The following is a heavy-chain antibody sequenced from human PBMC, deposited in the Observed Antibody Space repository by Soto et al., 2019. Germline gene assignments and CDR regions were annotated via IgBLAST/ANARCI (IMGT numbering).Heavy chain of an antibody. J-gene: IGHJ4*02. D-gene: IGHD5-18*01. CDR2: IWYDGSNK. Sequence: QVQLVESGGGVVQPGKSLRLCCAAAGFTFSTYGMHWVRQAPGKGLEWVAVIWYDGSNKYHGDSLKGRFTISRDNSKKTLYLQINNLRAEDTAVYYCGRDGALGDTAVVDSWGQGTLVTVSS. CDR3: GRDGALGDTAVVDS. CDR1: GFTFSTYG. V-gene: IGHV3-33*01.